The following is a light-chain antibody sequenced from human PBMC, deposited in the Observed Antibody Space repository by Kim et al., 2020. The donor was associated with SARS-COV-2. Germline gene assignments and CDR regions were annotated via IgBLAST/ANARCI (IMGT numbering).Light chain of an antibody. CDR3: CSYAGSSTVV. Sequence: GQSSTISSTGTSSDVGSYNLVSWYQQHPGKAPKLMIYEGSKRPSGVSNRFSGSKSGNTASLTISGLQAEDEADYYCCSYAGSSTVVFGGGTQLTVL. V-gene: IGLV2-23*01. CDR1: SSDVGSYNL. J-gene: IGLJ2*01. CDR2: EGS.